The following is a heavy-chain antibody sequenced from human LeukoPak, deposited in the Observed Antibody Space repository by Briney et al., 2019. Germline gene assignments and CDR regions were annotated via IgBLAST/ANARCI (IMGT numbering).Heavy chain of an antibody. V-gene: IGHV3-30*01. D-gene: IGHD4-17*01. CDR1: GFTFSSYA. Sequence: PGRSLRLSCAASGFTFSSYAMHWVRQAPGKGLEWVAVISFDGSNKYYADSVKGRCTISRDKSKNTLYQQMNSLRAEDTAVYYCARDRYGDYGSPDYWGQGTLVTVSS. CDR2: ISFDGSNK. J-gene: IGHJ4*02. CDR3: ARDRYGDYGSPDY.